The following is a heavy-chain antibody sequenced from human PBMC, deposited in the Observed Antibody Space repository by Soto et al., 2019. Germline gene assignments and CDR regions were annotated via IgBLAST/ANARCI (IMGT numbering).Heavy chain of an antibody. CDR2: IGGSGRTT. V-gene: IGHV3-23*01. Sequence: LRLSCAASAFTFNNYAMSWVRQAPGKGLEWVSGIGGSGRTTYYADSVKGRFTISRDNSNNTLFLQMNSLRAEDTAVYYCAKSRYSDSSGDFYDYWGQGTLVTVSS. J-gene: IGHJ4*02. D-gene: IGHD3-22*01. CDR1: AFTFNNYA. CDR3: AKSRYSDSSGDFYDY.